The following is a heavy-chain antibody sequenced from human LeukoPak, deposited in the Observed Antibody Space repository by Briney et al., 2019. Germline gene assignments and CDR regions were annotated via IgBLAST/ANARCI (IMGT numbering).Heavy chain of an antibody. CDR1: GGSISSYY. CDR2: IYYSGST. V-gene: IGHV4-59*01. J-gene: IGHJ4*02. CDR3: TRVEYGDYVFDY. D-gene: IGHD4-17*01. Sequence: SETLSLTCIVSGGSISSYYWSWIRQPPGKGLEWIGNIYYSGSTNYNPSLKSRVTISLGTSRTQFSLRLSSVTAADTAVYYCTRVEYGDYVFDYWGQGTLVTVSS.